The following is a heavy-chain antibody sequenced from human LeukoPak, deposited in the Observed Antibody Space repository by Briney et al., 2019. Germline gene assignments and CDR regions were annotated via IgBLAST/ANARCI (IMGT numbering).Heavy chain of an antibody. CDR2: INHSGST. CDR3: ARGRGGTYFDY. CDR1: GGSFSGYY. Sequence: PSETLSLTCAVYGGSFSGYYWSWIRQPPGKGLEWIGEINHSGSTNYNPSLKSRVTISVDTSKNQFSLKLSSVTAADTAVYYCARGRGGTYFDYWDQGTLVTVSS. D-gene: IGHD1-26*01. J-gene: IGHJ4*02. V-gene: IGHV4-34*01.